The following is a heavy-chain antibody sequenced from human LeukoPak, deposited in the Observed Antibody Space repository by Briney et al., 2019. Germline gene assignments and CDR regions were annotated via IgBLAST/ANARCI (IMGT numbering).Heavy chain of an antibody. Sequence: KPGGSLRLSCAASGFTFTSYSMNWVRQAPGRGLEWVSSIRFTGSYIYYADSVKGRFTISRDNAKSSLYLQMNSLRDEDTAVYYCARDVDWQLDYWGQGTLVTVSS. CDR2: IRFTGSYI. V-gene: IGHV3-21*01. CDR1: GFTFTSYS. D-gene: IGHD2-21*01. CDR3: ARDVDWQLDY. J-gene: IGHJ4*02.